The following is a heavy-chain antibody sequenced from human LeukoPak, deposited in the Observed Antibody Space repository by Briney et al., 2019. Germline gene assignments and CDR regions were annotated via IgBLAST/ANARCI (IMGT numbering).Heavy chain of an antibody. CDR1: GFTFSAYD. V-gene: IGHV3-21*01. CDR3: ARDDASTARASGMDV. J-gene: IGHJ6*04. CDR2: ISRDSAFV. Sequence: GGSLRLSCAASGFTFSAYDMNWVRQAPGKGLEWVSYISRDSAFVYYADSVKGRLTISRDNAKNSLYLQMESLSGEGTAVYYCARDDASTARASGMDVWGIGTTVTVSS. D-gene: IGHD6-6*01.